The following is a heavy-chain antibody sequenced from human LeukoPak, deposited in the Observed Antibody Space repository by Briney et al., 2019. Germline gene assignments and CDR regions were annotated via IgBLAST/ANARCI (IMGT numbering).Heavy chain of an antibody. CDR1: GFTFSSYA. D-gene: IGHD6-19*01. CDR2: ISYDGSNK. V-gene: IGHV3-30*04. Sequence: GGSLRLSCAASGFTFSSYAMHWVRQAPGKGLEWVAVISYDGSNKYYADSVKGRFTISRDNSKNTLYLQMNSLRVEDTAVYYCARDFPPAVADTCYWGQGTLVTVSS. CDR3: ARDFPPAVADTCY. J-gene: IGHJ4*02.